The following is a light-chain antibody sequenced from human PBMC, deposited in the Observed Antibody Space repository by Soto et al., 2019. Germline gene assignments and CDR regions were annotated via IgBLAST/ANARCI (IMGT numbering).Light chain of an antibody. V-gene: IGLV1-44*01. CDR3: AAWDDSLNXWV. CDR2: SNN. CDR1: SSNIGSNT. Sequence: QSVLTQPPSASGTPGQRVTISCSGSSSNIGSNTVNWYQQLPGTAPKLLIYSNNQRPSGVPDRFSGSKSGTSASLAISGLQSEDEADYYCAAWDDSLNXWVFGGGTXLTXL. J-gene: IGLJ3*02.